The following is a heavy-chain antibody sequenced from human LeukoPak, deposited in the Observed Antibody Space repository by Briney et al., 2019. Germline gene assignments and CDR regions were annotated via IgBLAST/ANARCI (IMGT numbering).Heavy chain of an antibody. J-gene: IGHJ6*03. CDR2: ISSNGGST. CDR3: ARGPRDPESYYYYMDV. CDR1: GFTFSSYA. Sequence: PGGSLRLSCAASGFTFSSYAMSWVRQAPGKGLEYVSAISSNGGSTYYANSVKGRFTISRDNSKNTLYLQMGSLRAEDMAVYYCARGPRDPESYYYYMDVWGKGTTVTVSS. V-gene: IGHV3-64*01.